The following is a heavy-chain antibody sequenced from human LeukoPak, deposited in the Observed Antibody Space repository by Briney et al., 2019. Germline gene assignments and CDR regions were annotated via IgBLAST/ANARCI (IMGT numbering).Heavy chain of an antibody. V-gene: IGHV1-69*13. J-gene: IGHJ2*01. CDR2: IIPMFGTT. CDR1: GGTFSSYA. D-gene: IGHD2-2*01. Sequence: ASVKVSCKASGGTFSSYAINWVRQAPGQGLEWMGGIIPMFGTTNYAQKFQGRVTITADESTSTAYMELSSLRSEDTAVYCCAKNSSTRYTYWYFDLWGRGTLVTVSS. CDR3: AKNSSTRYTYWYFDL.